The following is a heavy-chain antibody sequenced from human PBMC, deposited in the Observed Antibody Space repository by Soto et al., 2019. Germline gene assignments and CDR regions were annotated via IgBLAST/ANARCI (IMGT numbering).Heavy chain of an antibody. J-gene: IGHJ6*02. CDR3: ARVVILVPTASTHYYYHMDV. V-gene: IGHV1-69*01. CDR2: IIPIVGTG. CDR1: GGTFSNSA. Sequence: QVQLVQSGAEVRKPGSSVTVSCKASGGTFSNSAISWVRQAPGQGLEWMGGIIPIVGTGSYAQKFQGRVTITEDEPTTTDYMELSSLRFEDTAVYYCARVVILVPTASTHYYYHMDVWGPGTTVTVSS. D-gene: IGHD2-2*01.